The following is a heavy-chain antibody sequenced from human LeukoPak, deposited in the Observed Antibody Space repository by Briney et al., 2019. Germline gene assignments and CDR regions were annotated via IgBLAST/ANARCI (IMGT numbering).Heavy chain of an antibody. Sequence: PGGSLRLSCAASGFTFSSYWMNWARQAPGKGLEWVASINHSGNVNYYVDSVKGRFTISRDNAMNSLYLQMSNLRAEDTAVYFCARGGGLDVWGQGATVTVSS. V-gene: IGHV3-7*03. CDR1: GFTFSSYW. CDR2: INHSGNVN. D-gene: IGHD3-16*01. J-gene: IGHJ6*02. CDR3: ARGGGLDV.